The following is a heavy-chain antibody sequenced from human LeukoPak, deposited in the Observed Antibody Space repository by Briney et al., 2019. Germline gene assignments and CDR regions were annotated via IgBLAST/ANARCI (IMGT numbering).Heavy chain of an antibody. Sequence: GRSLRLSCAASGFTFSSYAMSWVRQAPGKGLEWVSAISGSGGSTYYADSLKGRFTISRDNSKNTLYLQMNSLRAEDTAVYYCAHPTEYSSSWYGNWFDPWGQGTLVTVSS. CDR3: AHPTEYSSSWYGNWFDP. J-gene: IGHJ5*02. D-gene: IGHD6-13*01. CDR2: ISGSGGST. CDR1: GFTFSSYA. V-gene: IGHV3-23*01.